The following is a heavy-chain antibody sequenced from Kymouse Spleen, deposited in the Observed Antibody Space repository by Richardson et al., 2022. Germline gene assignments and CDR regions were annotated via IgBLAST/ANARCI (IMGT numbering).Heavy chain of an antibody. D-gene: IGHD6-13*01. CDR3: ARGPYSSSWDYYYGMDV. CDR1: GGSFSGYY. CDR2: INHSGST. V-gene: IGHV4-34*01. J-gene: IGHJ6*02. Sequence: QVQLQQWGAGLLKPSETLSLTCAVYGGSFSGYYWSWIRQPPGKGLEWIGEINHSGSTNYNPSLKSRVTISVDTSKNQFSLKLSSVTAADTAVYYCARGPYSSSWDYYYGMDVWGQGTTVTVSS.